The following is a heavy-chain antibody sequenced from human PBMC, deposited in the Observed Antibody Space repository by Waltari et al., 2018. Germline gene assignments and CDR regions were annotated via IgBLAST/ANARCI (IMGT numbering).Heavy chain of an antibody. V-gene: IGHV3-23*01. CDR3: ARDGARGGGSCYNY. J-gene: IGHJ4*02. CDR1: GFPFGNCP. D-gene: IGHD2-15*01. Sequence: EVKLLESGGGLVQSGGSLRLSFPASGFPFGNCPRGWVRQAPGKGLEWVSAISGSGDKTYYADSVKGRFTVSRDNSKNSLSLQMDRLRADDTALYYCARDGARGGGSCYNYWGQGSLVTVSS. CDR2: ISGSGDKT.